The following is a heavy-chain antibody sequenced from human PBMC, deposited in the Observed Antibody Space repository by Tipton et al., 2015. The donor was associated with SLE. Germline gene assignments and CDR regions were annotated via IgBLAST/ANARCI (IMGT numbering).Heavy chain of an antibody. Sequence: TLSLTCTVSGGSISSYYWNWIRQPPGKGLEWIGCIYYSGSTYYNPSLKSRVTISVDTSKNQFSLKLSSVTAADTAVYYCARLGGGWYFDLWGRGTLVTVSS. CDR3: ARLGGGWYFDL. CDR1: GGSISSYY. V-gene: IGHV4-59*04. D-gene: IGHD2-15*01. J-gene: IGHJ2*01. CDR2: IYYSGST.